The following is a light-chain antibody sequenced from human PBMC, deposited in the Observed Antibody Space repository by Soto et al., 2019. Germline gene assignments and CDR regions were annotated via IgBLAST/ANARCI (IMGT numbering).Light chain of an antibody. CDR3: QQYSQWRT. V-gene: IGKV3-15*01. CDR1: QSVRSN. J-gene: IGKJ1*01. Sequence: EVVMRQSPATLSVSPGERSTLSCRASQSVRSNLAWYQQKPGQAPRLLIYGASTRATGIPARFSGSGSGTEFTLTISSLPSEDFAVYYCQQYSQWRTFGQGTKLDIK. CDR2: GAS.